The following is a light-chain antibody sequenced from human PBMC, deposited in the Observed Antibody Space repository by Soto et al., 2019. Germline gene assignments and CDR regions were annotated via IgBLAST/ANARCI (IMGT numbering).Light chain of an antibody. V-gene: IGLV2-8*01. CDR3: SSYGRGNNV. CDR1: SSDVGGYNY. J-gene: IGLJ1*01. Sequence: QSALTQPPSASGSPGQSVTISCTGTSSDVGGYNYVSWYQQHPGKVPKLMVYEVNKRPSGVPDRFSGSKSGNTASLTVSGLQDKDESDYYCSSYGRGNNVFGTGTKVTVL. CDR2: EVN.